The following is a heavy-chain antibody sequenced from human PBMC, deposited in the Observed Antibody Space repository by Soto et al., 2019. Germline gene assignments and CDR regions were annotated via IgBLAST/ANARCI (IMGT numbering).Heavy chain of an antibody. D-gene: IGHD6-13*01. CDR3: ARDRSSSWYGYFDY. CDR1: GGSISSYY. J-gene: IGHJ4*02. CDR2: IYYSGST. Sequence: SETLSLTCTASGGSISSYYWSWIRQPPGKGLEWIGYIYYSGSTNYNPSLKSRVTISVDTSKNQFSLKLSSVTAADTAVYYCARDRSSSWYGYFDYWGQGTLVTVSS. V-gene: IGHV4-59*01.